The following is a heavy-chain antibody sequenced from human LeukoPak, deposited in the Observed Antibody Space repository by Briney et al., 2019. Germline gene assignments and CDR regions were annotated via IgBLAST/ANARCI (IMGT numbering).Heavy chain of an antibody. Sequence: GGSLRLSCAASGFTVSSNYMSWVRQAPGKGLEWVSVIYSGGSTYYADSVKGRFTISRHNSKNTLYLQMNSLRAEDTAVYYCARDQPYSSGWYYFDYWGQGTLVTVSS. CDR1: GFTVSSNY. CDR3: ARDQPYSSGWYYFDY. D-gene: IGHD6-19*01. CDR2: IYSGGST. V-gene: IGHV3-53*04. J-gene: IGHJ4*02.